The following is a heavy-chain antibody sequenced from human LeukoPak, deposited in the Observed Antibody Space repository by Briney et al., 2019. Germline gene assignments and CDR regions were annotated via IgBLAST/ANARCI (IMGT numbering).Heavy chain of an antibody. Sequence: SETLSLTCVVSGGSLSTHHWSWIRQPPGKGLECIGYIYYSGSTSYNPSLKSRVTISVDTSKNQFSLRLNSVTAADTAVYYCARLFHPALSGNYPFDYWGQGTLVTVSS. CDR3: ARLFHPALSGNYPFDY. J-gene: IGHJ4*02. V-gene: IGHV4-59*11. D-gene: IGHD1-26*01. CDR2: IYYSGST. CDR1: GGSLSTHH.